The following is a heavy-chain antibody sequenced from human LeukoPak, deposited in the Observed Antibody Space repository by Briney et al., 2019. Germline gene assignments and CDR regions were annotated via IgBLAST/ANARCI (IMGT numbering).Heavy chain of an antibody. Sequence: GGSLRLSCAASGFTFSGYWMSWVRQAPGKGLEWVANIKQDGSEKYYVDSVKGRFTISRDNAKNSLYLQMNSLRAEDTAVYYCARDLRFVETKGPAATGPQRYWRQGTLGTVSS. CDR2: IKQDGSEK. CDR3: ARDLRFVETKGPAATGPQRY. D-gene: IGHD2-2*01. CDR1: GFTFSGYW. J-gene: IGHJ4*02. V-gene: IGHV3-7*01.